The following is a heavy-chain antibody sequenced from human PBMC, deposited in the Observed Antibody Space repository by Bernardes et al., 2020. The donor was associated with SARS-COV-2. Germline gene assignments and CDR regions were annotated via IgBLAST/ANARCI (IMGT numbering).Heavy chain of an antibody. CDR1: GGSFSSHY. V-gene: IGHV4-34*01. Sequence: SDTLSVRCAVYGGSFSSHYWAWIRQPPGRGLEWVGEINHSGSSTYNPSLKSRVTLSVDTSKMQFSLKLTSVNAADMAVYYCARGASFGFLSAYSFGRGGPFDPWGQGVLVTVAS. J-gene: IGHJ5*02. D-gene: IGHD3-3*01. CDR3: ARGASFGFLSAYSFGRGGPFDP. CDR2: INHSGSS.